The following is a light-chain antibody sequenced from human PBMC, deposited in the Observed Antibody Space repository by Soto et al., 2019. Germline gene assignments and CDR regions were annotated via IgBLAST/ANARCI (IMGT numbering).Light chain of an antibody. CDR2: DVS. CDR3: SSYTSSSTRV. Sequence: SALTQPASASGSPGRSITISCTGTSSDVGGYNYVSWYQQHPGKAPKLMIYDVSNRPSGVSNRFSGSKSGNTASLTISGLQTEDEADYYCSSYTSSSTRVFGTGTKVTVL. V-gene: IGLV2-14*03. J-gene: IGLJ1*01. CDR1: SSDVGGYNY.